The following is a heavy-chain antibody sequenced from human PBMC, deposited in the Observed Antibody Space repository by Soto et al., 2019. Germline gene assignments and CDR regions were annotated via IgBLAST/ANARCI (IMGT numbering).Heavy chain of an antibody. CDR3: AKDSLRGEVPAALNFDY. CDR2: VSYNGRKE. D-gene: IGHD2-2*01. V-gene: IGHV3-30*18. J-gene: IGHJ4*02. CDR1: GFTFSNYG. Sequence: ESVGGVVQPGRSLRLSCVASGFTFSNYGMHWVRQAPGKGLEWVALVSYNGRKEYYADSVKGRFSISRDNSKNTLYVQMNTLRDEDTAVYYCAKDSLRGEVPAALNFDYWGRGTLVTVSS.